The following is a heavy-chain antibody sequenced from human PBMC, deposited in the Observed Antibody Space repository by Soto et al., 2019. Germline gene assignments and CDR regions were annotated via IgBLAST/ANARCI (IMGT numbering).Heavy chain of an antibody. CDR2: IVVGSGNT. CDR3: AADRPLGGSGSYYNYYYMDV. J-gene: IGHJ6*03. V-gene: IGHV1-58*02. Sequence: EASVKVSCKASGFTFTSSAMQWVRQARGQRLEWIGWIVVGSGNTNYAQKFQERVTITRDMSTSTAYMELSSLRSEDTAVYYCAADRPLGGSGSYYNYYYMDVWGRGTTVTVSS. CDR1: GFTFTSSA. D-gene: IGHD3-10*01.